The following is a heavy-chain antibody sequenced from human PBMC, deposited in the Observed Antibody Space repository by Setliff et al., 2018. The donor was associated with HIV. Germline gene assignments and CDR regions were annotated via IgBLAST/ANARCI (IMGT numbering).Heavy chain of an antibody. CDR1: GGSISTVTYY. V-gene: IGHV4-39*02. Sequence: PSETLSLTCTLFGGSISTVTYYWAWIRQPPGKGLEWIGNVHYSGNTYYTSSLQSRVIISADTSKSQFYLRLSSVTAADTGVYYCARVRGYSSSSRDFYDHNMEVWGKGTTVTVSS. D-gene: IGHD6-6*01. CDR3: ARVRGYSSSSRDFYDHNMEV. J-gene: IGHJ6*03. CDR2: VHYSGNT.